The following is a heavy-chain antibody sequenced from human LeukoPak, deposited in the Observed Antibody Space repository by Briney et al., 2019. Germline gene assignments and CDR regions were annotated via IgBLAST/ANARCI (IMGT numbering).Heavy chain of an antibody. J-gene: IGHJ4*02. CDR1: GGSMSTSTYY. CDR2: IYYSGST. V-gene: IGHV4-39*01. Sequence: SETLSLTCTVFGGSMSTSTYYWGWIRQPPGKGLEWIGSIYYSGSTYYNPSLKSRVTISVDTSKNQFSLKLSSVTAADTAVYYCAAQRRIFGVVIIPPHFDYWGQGTLVTVSS. D-gene: IGHD3-3*01. CDR3: AAQRRIFGVVIIPPHFDY.